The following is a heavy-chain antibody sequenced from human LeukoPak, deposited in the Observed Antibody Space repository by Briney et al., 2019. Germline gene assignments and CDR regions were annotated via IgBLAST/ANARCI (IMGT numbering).Heavy chain of an antibody. J-gene: IGHJ4*02. CDR3: ARAYSSGWYGAGSGFDY. D-gene: IGHD6-19*01. Sequence: GGSLRLSCAASGFTFSSYSMNRVRQAPGKGLEWVSSISSSSSYIYYADSVKGRFTISRDNAKNSLYLQMNSLRAEDTAVYYCARAYSSGWYGAGSGFDYWGQGTLVTVSS. CDR1: GFTFSSYS. V-gene: IGHV3-21*01. CDR2: ISSSSSYI.